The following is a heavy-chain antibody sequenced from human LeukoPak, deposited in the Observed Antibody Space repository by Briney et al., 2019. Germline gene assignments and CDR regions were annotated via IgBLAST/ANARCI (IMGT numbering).Heavy chain of an antibody. CDR1: GFTFSSYG. D-gene: IGHD2-15*01. CDR3: AKDSWYCSGGSCYFFDY. V-gene: IGHV3-30*18. CDR2: ISYDGSNK. Sequence: GGSLRLSCAASGFTFSSYGMHWVRQAPGKGLEWVAVISYDGSNKYYADSVKGRFTISRDNSKNTLYLRMNSLRAEDTAVYYCAKDSWYCSGGSCYFFDYWGQGTLVTVSS. J-gene: IGHJ4*02.